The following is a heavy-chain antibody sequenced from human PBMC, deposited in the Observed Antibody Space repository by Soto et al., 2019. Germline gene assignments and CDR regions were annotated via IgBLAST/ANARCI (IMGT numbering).Heavy chain of an antibody. Sequence: EVELMESGGGVVKPGGSLRLSCTGSGFIFTNAWMSWVRQTPEKGLEWVGRIKSKSDGGTTDYAAPVRGRFTISRDDSKNTLYLQMNSLKTEDTAIYYCTTDRRVLRFLEWKTPYRDDSWGQGTLVTVSS. CDR2: IKSKSDGGTT. J-gene: IGHJ4*02. V-gene: IGHV3-15*01. CDR1: GFIFTNAW. CDR3: TTDRRVLRFLEWKTPYRDDS. D-gene: IGHD3-3*01.